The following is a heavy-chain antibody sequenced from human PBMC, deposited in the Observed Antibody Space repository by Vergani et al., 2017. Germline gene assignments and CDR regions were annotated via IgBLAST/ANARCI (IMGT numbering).Heavy chain of an antibody. Sequence: EVQLVESGGGLVQPGGSLRLSCAASGFTFSSYSMNWVRQAPGKGLEWVSYISSSSSTIYYADSVKGRFTISRDNAKNSLYLQMNSLRAEDTAVYYCARDGSDCSGGSCCYFPYYYYYYMDVWGKGTTVTVSS. V-gene: IGHV3-48*01. J-gene: IGHJ6*03. CDR1: GFTFSSYS. CDR3: ARDGSDCSGGSCCYFPYYYYYYMDV. D-gene: IGHD2-15*01. CDR2: ISSSSSTI.